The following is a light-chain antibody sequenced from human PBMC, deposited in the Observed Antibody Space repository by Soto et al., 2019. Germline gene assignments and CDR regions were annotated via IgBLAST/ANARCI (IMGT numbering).Light chain of an antibody. V-gene: IGLV2-14*01. CDR3: SSFTSRFNFV. CDR2: EVT. CDR1: RSDVGAYNY. Sequence: QSALSQPGSVSGSPGQSIAISCTGTRSDVGAYNYVSWYQQHPGKAPKLMISEVTNRPSGVSDRFSGSKSGNTASLTISGLQAEDEADYYCSSFTSRFNFVFGTGTKVTVL. J-gene: IGLJ1*01.